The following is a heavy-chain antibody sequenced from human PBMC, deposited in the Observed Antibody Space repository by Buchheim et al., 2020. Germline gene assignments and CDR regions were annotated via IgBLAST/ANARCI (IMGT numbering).Heavy chain of an antibody. CDR2: ISGSGGST. Sequence: EVQLLESGGGLVQPGGSLRLSCAASGFTFSSYAMSWVRQAPGKGLEWVSAISGSGGSTYYADSVKGRFTLSRDTSRKTPYLQMNSLRAEDTAVYYCAKLRISSSGWGVDYWGQGTL. V-gene: IGHV3-23*01. J-gene: IGHJ4*02. CDR1: GFTFSSYA. D-gene: IGHD6-19*01. CDR3: AKLRISSSGWGVDY.